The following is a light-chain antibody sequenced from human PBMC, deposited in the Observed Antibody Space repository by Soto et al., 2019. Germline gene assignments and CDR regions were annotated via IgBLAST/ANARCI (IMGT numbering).Light chain of an antibody. CDR3: QQYNSYRT. Sequence: DIKIPQSPSTLSGSVGDRVTITCRASQTISRWLAWYRQKPGKAPKLLIHDASTLESGVPSRFSGSGSGTEFILTISSLQPDDFATDYCQQYNSYRTFGQGTKVDIK. CDR1: QTISRW. CDR2: DAS. J-gene: IGKJ1*01. V-gene: IGKV1-5*01.